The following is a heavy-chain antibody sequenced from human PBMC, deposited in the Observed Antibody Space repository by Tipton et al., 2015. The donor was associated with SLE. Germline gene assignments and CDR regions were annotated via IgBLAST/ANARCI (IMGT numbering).Heavy chain of an antibody. Sequence: TLSLTCTVSGGSISSHYWSWIRQPPGKGLEWIGYIYYSGSTNYNPSLKSRVTISVDTSKNQFSLKLGSVTAADTAVYYCARSAGYGSSWAHFDYWGQGTLVTVSS. D-gene: IGHD6-13*01. J-gene: IGHJ4*02. V-gene: IGHV4-59*11. CDR2: IYYSGST. CDR3: ARSAGYGSSWAHFDY. CDR1: GGSISSHY.